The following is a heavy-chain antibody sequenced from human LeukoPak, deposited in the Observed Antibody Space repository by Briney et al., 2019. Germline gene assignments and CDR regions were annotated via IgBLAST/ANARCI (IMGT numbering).Heavy chain of an antibody. CDR3: ARDGEAANYGMDV. J-gene: IGHJ6*02. CDR1: GGTFSSYT. V-gene: IGHV1-69*04. Sequence: SVKVSCKASGGTFSSYTISWVRQAPGQGGEWMGRIIPILGIANYAQKFQGRVTITADKSTSTAYMELGSLRSEDTAVYYCARDGEAANYGMDVWGQGTTVTVSS. D-gene: IGHD2-15*01. CDR2: IIPILGIA.